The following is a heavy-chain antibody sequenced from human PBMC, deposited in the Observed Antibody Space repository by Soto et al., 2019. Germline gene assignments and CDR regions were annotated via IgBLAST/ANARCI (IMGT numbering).Heavy chain of an antibody. D-gene: IGHD3-22*01. J-gene: IGHJ6*02. CDR1: GYTFTSYA. CDR3: AREMPTYDSSGYPTQSGMDV. Sequence: GASVKVSCKASGYTFTSYAMNWVRQAPGQGLERMGWINTNTGNPTYAQGFTGRFVFSLDTSVSTAYLQICSLKAEDTAVYYCAREMPTYDSSGYPTQSGMDVWGQGTTVTVSS. V-gene: IGHV7-4-1*01. CDR2: INTNTGNP.